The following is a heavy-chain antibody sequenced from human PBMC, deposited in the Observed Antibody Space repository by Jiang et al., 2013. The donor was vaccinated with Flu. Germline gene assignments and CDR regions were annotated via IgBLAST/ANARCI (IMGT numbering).Heavy chain of an antibody. J-gene: IGHJ4*02. CDR1: GFSFSTYA. Sequence: VQLVESGGGLVQPGGSLRLSCAASGFSFSTYAMGWVRQAPGKGLEWVSAITDSGENTNYADSVKGRFTISRDNSRYTLFLQLNSLRAEDTAVYYCAKRSGSAWGFFDFWGRGTQVTVSS. D-gene: IGHD1-26*01. V-gene: IGHV3-23*04. CDR2: ITDSGENT. CDR3: AKRSGSAWGFFDF.